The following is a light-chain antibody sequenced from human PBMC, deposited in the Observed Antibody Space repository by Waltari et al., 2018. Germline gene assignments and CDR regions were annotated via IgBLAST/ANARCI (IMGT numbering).Light chain of an antibody. J-gene: IGLJ2*01. Sequence: QSALTQPASVSGSPGRSITLSCTGTSSDIGRYNLVSWYQQHPGKAPKLIIYEANKRPSGFSHRFSGSKSGNTAFLTISGLQAEDECDYYCCSFAGITTVILGAGTKLTVL. CDR2: EAN. CDR3: CSFAGITTVI. V-gene: IGLV2-23*01. CDR1: SSDIGRYNL.